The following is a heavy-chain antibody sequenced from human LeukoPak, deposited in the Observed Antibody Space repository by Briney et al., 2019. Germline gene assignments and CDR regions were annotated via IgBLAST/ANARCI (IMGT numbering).Heavy chain of an antibody. Sequence: GGSLRLSCAASGFTFGSYGMHWVRQAPGKGLEWVAFIRYDGSNKCYTDSVKGRFTISRDNSKNTLYLQLNSLRAEDTAVYYCARTYYDFWSGYFHDAFDIWGQGTMVTVSS. V-gene: IGHV3-30*02. D-gene: IGHD3-3*01. CDR1: GFTFGSYG. J-gene: IGHJ3*02. CDR2: IRYDGSNK. CDR3: ARTYYDFWSGYFHDAFDI.